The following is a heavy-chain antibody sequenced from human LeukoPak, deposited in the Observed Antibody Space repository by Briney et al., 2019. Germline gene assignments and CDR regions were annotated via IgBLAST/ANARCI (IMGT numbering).Heavy chain of an antibody. CDR2: INPISGGT. Sequence: ASVKVSCKVSGYTLTELSMHWVRQAPGQGLEWMGWINPISGGTNYAQKFQGRVTMTRDTSISTAYMELSSLRSEDTAMYYCASLIQNVYYGSEGAGYFDLWGRGTLVTVSS. V-gene: IGHV1-2*02. J-gene: IGHJ2*01. D-gene: IGHD3-10*01. CDR3: ASLIQNVYYGSEGAGYFDL. CDR1: GYTLTELS.